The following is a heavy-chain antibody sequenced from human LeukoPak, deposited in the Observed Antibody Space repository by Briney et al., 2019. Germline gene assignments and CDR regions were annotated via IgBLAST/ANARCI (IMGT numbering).Heavy chain of an antibody. Sequence: GGSLRLSCAASGFTFSSYSMNWVRQAPGKGLEWVSSISSSSSYIYYADSVKGRFTISRDNAKNSLYLQMNSLRAEDTAVYYCARDRETYYYGSGSYYPDYWGQGTLVTVSP. CDR1: GFTFSSYS. J-gene: IGHJ4*02. CDR3: ARDRETYYYGSGSYYPDY. D-gene: IGHD3-10*01. CDR2: ISSSSSYI. V-gene: IGHV3-21*01.